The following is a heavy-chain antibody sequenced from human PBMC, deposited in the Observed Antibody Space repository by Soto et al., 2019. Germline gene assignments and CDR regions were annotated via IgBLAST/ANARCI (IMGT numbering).Heavy chain of an antibody. CDR1: GFSLSTSGMC. J-gene: IGHJ6*02. CDR2: IDWDDDK. D-gene: IGHD2-21*01. Sequence: SGPTLVNPTQTLTLTCTFSGFSLSTSGMCVSWIRQPPGKALEWLARIDWDDDKYYSTSLKTRLTISKDTSKNQVVLTMTNMDPVDTATYYSARDSVALYYYYYGMDVWGQGTTVTVSS. V-gene: IGHV2-70*11. CDR3: ARDSVALYYYYYGMDV.